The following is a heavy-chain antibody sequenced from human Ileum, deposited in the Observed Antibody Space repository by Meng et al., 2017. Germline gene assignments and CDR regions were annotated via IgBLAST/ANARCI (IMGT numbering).Heavy chain of an antibody. V-gene: IGHV6-1*01. J-gene: IGHJ4*02. CDR1: GSVSSNIAA. D-gene: IGHD3-3*01. CDR2: TYYRSKWYS. CDR3: ASGSGSLDY. Sequence: QVPQASACMGKPRSNPLPPGCRFGGSVSSNIAAWNWIRQSPLRGLEWLGRTYYRSKWYSEYAVSVKSRISITPDTSKNQFSLQMNSVTPEDTAVYYCASGSGSLDYWGPGTLVTVSS.